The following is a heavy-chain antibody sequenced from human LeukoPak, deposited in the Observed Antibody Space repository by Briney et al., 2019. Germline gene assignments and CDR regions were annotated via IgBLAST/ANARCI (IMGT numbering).Heavy chain of an antibody. CDR3: AKDGVVVPAAIPKYYMDV. D-gene: IGHD2-2*01. V-gene: IGHV3-30*02. CDR2: IRYDGSNK. CDR1: GFTFSSYG. Sequence: GGSLRLSCAASGFTFSSYGMSWVRQAPGKGLEWVAFIRYDGSNKYYADSVKGRFTISRDNSKNTLYLQMNSLRAEDTAVYYCAKDGVVVPAAIPKYYMDVWGKGTTVTISS. J-gene: IGHJ6*03.